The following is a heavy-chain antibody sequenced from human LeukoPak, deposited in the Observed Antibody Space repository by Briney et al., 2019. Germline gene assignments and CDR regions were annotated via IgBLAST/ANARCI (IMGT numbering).Heavy chain of an antibody. V-gene: IGHV4-39*01. J-gene: IGHJ5*02. CDR2: IYYSGST. Sequence: SETLSLTCTVSGGSFNRSGYYWGWIRQPPGKGLEWIGNIYYSGSTYYNPSLKSRVTISVDTSKNQFSLKLSSVTAADTAVYYCARLWGFDPWGQGTLVTVS. CDR3: ARLWGFDP. D-gene: IGHD7-27*01. CDR1: GGSFNRSGYY.